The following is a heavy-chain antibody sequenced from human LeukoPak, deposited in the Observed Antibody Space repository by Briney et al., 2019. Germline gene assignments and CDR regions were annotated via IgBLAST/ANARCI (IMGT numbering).Heavy chain of an antibody. CDR1: GGSISSSSYY. J-gene: IGHJ4*02. Sequence: SETLSLTCTVSGGSISSSSYYWGWIRQPPGKGLEWIGSIYYSGRTYYNPSLKSRVTISVDTSKIQFSLKLSSVTAADTAVYYCASTSRDGYNLKDYWGQGTLVTVSS. CDR3: ASTSRDGYNLKDY. V-gene: IGHV4-39*01. D-gene: IGHD5-24*01. CDR2: IYYSGRT.